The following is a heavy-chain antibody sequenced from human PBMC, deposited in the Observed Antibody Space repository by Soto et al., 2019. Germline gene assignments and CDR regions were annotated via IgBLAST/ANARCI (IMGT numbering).Heavy chain of an antibody. CDR1: GGSFSGYY. V-gene: IGHV4-34*01. J-gene: IGHJ4*02. D-gene: IGHD6-13*01. Sequence: ETLSLTCAVYGGSFSGYYWSWIRQPPGKGLEWIGEINHSGSTNYNPSLKSRVTISVDTSKNQFSLKLSSVTAAGTAVYYCAREQLVMYYFDYWGQGTLVTVSS. CDR2: INHSGST. CDR3: AREQLVMYYFDY.